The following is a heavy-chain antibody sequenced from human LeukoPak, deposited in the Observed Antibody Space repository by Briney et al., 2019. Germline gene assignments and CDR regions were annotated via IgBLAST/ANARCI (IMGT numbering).Heavy chain of an antibody. V-gene: IGHV3-23*01. D-gene: IGHD6-19*01. J-gene: IGHJ4*02. CDR2: IFGGGGST. CDR1: GFTFSSYA. CDR3: AKPTTGYSSGRFPGWPVDY. Sequence: GGSLRLSCAASGFTFSSYAMYWVRQAPGKGLEWVSGIFGGGGSTHYADSVKGRFTISRDNSKNTVYLQMNSLRAEDTAVYYCAKPTTGYSSGRFPGWPVDYWGQGTLVTVSS.